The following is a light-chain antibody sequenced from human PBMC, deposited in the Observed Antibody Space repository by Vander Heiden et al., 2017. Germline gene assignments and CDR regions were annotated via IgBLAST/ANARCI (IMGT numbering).Light chain of an antibody. CDR1: QGISNY. V-gene: IGKV1D-8*02. J-gene: IGKJ1*01. CDR3: QQYYSFPWT. Sequence: AIWTPQSPSLLSASTGDRVTISCRMSQGISNYLAWYQQKPGKAPELLSYAASTLQRGVPSRFSGSGSGTDFTLTISCLQSEDFATYYCQQYYSFPWTFGQGTKVEIK. CDR2: AAS.